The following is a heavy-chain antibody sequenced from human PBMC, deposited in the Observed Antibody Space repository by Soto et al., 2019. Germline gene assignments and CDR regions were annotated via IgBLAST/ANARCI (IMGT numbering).Heavy chain of an antibody. CDR3: ARDVYARYFDPRGLDV. V-gene: IGHV3-48*02. CDR2: ISTRSSSI. D-gene: IGHD3-9*01. CDR1: GFTFSGYS. Sequence: GGSLRLSCAASGFTFSGYSMNWVRQAPGKGLEWVSFISTRSSSIYYADSVKGRFTISRDDAKNSLFLQMNSLRDDDTAVYYCARDVYARYFDPRGLDVWGQGTSVTVSS. J-gene: IGHJ6*02.